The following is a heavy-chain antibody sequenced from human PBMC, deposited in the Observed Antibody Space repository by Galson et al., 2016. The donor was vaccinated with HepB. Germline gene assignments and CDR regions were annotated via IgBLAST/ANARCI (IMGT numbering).Heavy chain of an antibody. V-gene: IGHV3-48*02. J-gene: IGHJ3*01. Sequence: SLRLSCAASGFTFSNSGVNWVRQAPGKGLQWVSYISSALSPIYYADSVMGRFSISRDNAKNSVYLQMNSLRDEDTAVYYCARELVRSAFDLWGQGTMVIVSS. D-gene: IGHD1-26*01. CDR1: GFTFSNSG. CDR2: ISSALSPI. CDR3: ARELVRSAFDL.